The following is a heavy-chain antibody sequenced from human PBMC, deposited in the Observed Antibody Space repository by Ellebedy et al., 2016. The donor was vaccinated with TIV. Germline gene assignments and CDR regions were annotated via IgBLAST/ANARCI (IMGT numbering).Heavy chain of an antibody. V-gene: IGHV5-51*01. J-gene: IGHJ4*02. Sequence: PGGSLRLSCKGSGYSFTSYWIGWVRQMPGKGLEWMGIIYPGDSDTRYSPSFQGQVTISADKSISTAYLQWSSLKASDTAMYYCARRGVGCSGGSCYSSPPDYWGQGTLVTVSS. CDR3: ARRGVGCSGGSCYSSPPDY. D-gene: IGHD2-15*01. CDR1: GYSFTSYW. CDR2: IYPGDSDT.